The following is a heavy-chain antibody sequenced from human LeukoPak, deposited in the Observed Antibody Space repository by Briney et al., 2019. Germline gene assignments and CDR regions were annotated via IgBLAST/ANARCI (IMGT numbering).Heavy chain of an antibody. CDR3: ARHSGYHSTMYLDY. Sequence: ASVKVSCKPSGGTFNSYAISWVRQAPGQGLEWMGGITAIFRTTNYAQKFQGRVTITADESMSTVYMELSSLRSEDTAVYYCARHSGYHSTMYLDYWGQETLVTVSS. V-gene: IGHV1-69*13. D-gene: IGHD3-22*01. J-gene: IGHJ4*02. CDR1: GGTFNSYA. CDR2: ITAIFRTT.